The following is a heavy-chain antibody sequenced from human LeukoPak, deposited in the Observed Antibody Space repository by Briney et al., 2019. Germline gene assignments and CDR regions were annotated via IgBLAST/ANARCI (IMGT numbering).Heavy chain of an antibody. V-gene: IGHV3-30*04. CDR1: GFTFSSYA. Sequence: GGSLRLSCAASGFTFSSYAMHWVRQAPGKGLEWVAVISYDGSNKYYIDSVKGRFTISRDNSKNALSLQMNSLRAEDTAVYYCSMDLRTAVADWFDPWGQGTLVTVSS. D-gene: IGHD6-19*01. J-gene: IGHJ5*02. CDR2: ISYDGSNK. CDR3: SMDLRTAVADWFDP.